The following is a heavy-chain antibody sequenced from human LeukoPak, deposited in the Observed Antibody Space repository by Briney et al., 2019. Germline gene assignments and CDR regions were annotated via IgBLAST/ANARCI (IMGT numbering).Heavy chain of an antibody. V-gene: IGHV3-30*18. CDR3: AKDPEHSSSWYFDY. CDR2: ISYDGSNK. Sequence: GGSLRLSCAASGFTFSSYGMHWVRQAPGKGLEWVAVISYDGSNKYYADSVKGRFTISRDNSKNTLYLQMNSLRAEDTAVYYCAKDPEHSSSWYFDYWGQGTLVTVSS. CDR1: GFTFSSYG. D-gene: IGHD6-13*01. J-gene: IGHJ4*02.